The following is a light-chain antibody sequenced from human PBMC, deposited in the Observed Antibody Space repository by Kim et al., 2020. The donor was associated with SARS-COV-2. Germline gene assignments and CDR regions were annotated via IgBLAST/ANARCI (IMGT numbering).Light chain of an antibody. CDR2: GVS. Sequence: DIQMTQSPSNLSASIGDRVTITCRASQDITNWLAWYQQKPGKIPKLLIYGVSNLESGVPSRFSGGGSGTDFTLTISSLQPDDFGTYSCLQYNSQAPTFGGGTKLEI. J-gene: IGKJ4*01. CDR3: LQYNSQAPT. V-gene: IGKV1-5*01. CDR1: QDITNW.